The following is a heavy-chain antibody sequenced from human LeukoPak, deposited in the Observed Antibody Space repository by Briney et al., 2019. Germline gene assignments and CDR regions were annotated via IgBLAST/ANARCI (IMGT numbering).Heavy chain of an antibody. V-gene: IGHV3-48*03. CDR1: GFTFSSYE. D-gene: IGHD6-19*01. CDR2: ISSSGSTI. CDR3: AREAVAGKSYYYYYMDV. Sequence: GGSLRLSCAASGFTFSSYEMNWVRQAPGKGLEWVSYISSSGSTIYYADSVKGRFTISRDNAKNSLYLQMNSLRAEDTAVYYCAREAVAGKSYYYYYMDVWGKGTTVTVSS. J-gene: IGHJ6*03.